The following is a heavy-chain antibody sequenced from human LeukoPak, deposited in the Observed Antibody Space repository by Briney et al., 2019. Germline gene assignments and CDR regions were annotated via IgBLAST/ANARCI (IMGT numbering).Heavy chain of an antibody. D-gene: IGHD6-13*01. CDR3: ARDTAAAGSLTFDY. CDR2: IWYDGSNK. J-gene: IGHJ4*02. Sequence: GRSLRLSCAASGFTFSSYGMHWVRQAPGKGLEWVAVIWYDGSNKYYADSVKGRFTISRDNSKNTLYLQMNSLRAEDTAVYYCARDTAAAGSLTFDYWGQGTVVTVSS. CDR1: GFTFSSYG. V-gene: IGHV3-33*01.